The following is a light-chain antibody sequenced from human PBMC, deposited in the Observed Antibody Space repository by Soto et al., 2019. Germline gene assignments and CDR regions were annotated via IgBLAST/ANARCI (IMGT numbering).Light chain of an antibody. J-gene: IGKJ1*01. CDR2: GAS. Sequence: EIVLTQSPGTLSLSPGERATLSCRASQSVSSSYLAWYQQKPGQAPRLLIYGASSRASGIPDRFSGSGSGTDFTLTISRLEPEDFEVYYCQQYGSSLQTFGQGTKVDIK. CDR1: QSVSSSY. CDR3: QQYGSSLQT. V-gene: IGKV3-20*01.